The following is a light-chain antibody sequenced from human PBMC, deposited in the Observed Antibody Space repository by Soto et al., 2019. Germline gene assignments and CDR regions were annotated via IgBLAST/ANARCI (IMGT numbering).Light chain of an antibody. V-gene: IGLV2-14*01. CDR2: EVS. J-gene: IGLJ1*01. CDR1: SSDFRGYNY. CDR3: SSYTSRSIDYV. Sequence: QSALTQPASVSGSPGQSITISCTGTSSDFRGYNYVSWYQQHPGKAPKLMIYEVSNRPSGVSNRFSGSKSGNTASLTISGLQAEDEADYYCSSYTSRSIDYVFGAGTKLTVL.